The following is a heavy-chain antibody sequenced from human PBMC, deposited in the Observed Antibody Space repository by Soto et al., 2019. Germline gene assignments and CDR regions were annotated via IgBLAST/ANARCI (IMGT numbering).Heavy chain of an antibody. V-gene: IGHV4-59*01. Sequence: SETLSLTCPVSGVSIISYYWSWIRQPPGKGLEWIGYIYYSGSTNYNPSLKSRVTISVDTSKNQFSLKLSSVTAADTAVYYCARWGAAAGTSRSWYDYWGQGTLVTVSS. CDR1: GVSIISYY. J-gene: IGHJ4*02. CDR3: ARWGAAAGTSRSWYDY. D-gene: IGHD6-13*01. CDR2: IYYSGST.